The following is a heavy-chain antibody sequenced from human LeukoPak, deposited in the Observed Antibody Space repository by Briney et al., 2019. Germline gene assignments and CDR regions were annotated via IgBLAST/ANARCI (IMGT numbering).Heavy chain of an antibody. CDR1: GFTFSSYA. CDR2: ISGSGGST. D-gene: IGHD2-2*01. CDR3: AKDQVGYCSSTSCPWYMDV. V-gene: IGHV3-23*01. Sequence: GGSLRLSCAASGFTFSSYAMSWVRQAPGKGLEWLSAISGSGGSTYYADSVKGRFTISRDNSKNTLYLQMNSLRAEDTAVYYCAKDQVGYCSSTSCPWYMDVWGKGTTVTVSS. J-gene: IGHJ6*03.